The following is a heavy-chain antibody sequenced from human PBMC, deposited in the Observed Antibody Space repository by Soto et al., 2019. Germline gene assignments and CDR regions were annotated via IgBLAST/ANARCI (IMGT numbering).Heavy chain of an antibody. J-gene: IGHJ4*02. CDR3: ARARGGYFDY. CDR2: IYYSGST. Sequence: PSETLSLTCTVSGGSISSYYWSWIRQPPGKGLEWIGYIYYSGSTNYNPSLKSRVTISIDTSKNQFSLKLSSVTAADTAVYYCARARGGYFDYWGQGTLVTV. V-gene: IGHV4-59*01. CDR1: GGSISSYY.